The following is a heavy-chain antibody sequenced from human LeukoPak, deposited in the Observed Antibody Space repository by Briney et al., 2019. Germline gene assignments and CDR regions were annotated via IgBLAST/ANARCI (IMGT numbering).Heavy chain of an antibody. CDR1: GFTLSSYE. J-gene: IGHJ3*02. V-gene: IGHV3-48*03. CDR2: ISSSGSTI. CDR3: ARVCLGYSCKLRGAFDI. Sequence: GGSLRLSCAASGFTLSSYEMNWVRQAPGKGLEWVSYISSSGSTIYYADSVKGRFTISRDNAKNSLYLQMNSLRAEDTAVYYCARVCLGYSCKLRGAFDIWGQGTMVTVSS. D-gene: IGHD5-18*01.